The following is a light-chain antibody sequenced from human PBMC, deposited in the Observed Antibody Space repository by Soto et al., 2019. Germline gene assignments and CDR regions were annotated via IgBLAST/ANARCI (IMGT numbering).Light chain of an antibody. CDR3: AAWDDSLNVRYV. Sequence: QSALTQPPSASGTPGQRVTISCPGSSSNIGSNTVNWYQQLPGTAPKLLIYSNNQRPSGVPDRFSGSKSGTSASLAISGLQSEDEADYYCAAWDDSLNVRYVFGTGTKVTVL. J-gene: IGLJ1*01. CDR2: SNN. V-gene: IGLV1-44*01. CDR1: SSNIGSNT.